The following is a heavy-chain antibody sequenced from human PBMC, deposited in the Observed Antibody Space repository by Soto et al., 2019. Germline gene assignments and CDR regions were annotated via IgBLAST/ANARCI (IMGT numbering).Heavy chain of an antibody. J-gene: IGHJ4*02. CDR1: GFTFSSYG. CDR3: SREWGGGQRPLDY. CDR2: IWYDGSNK. V-gene: IGHV3-33*01. Sequence: GGSLRLSCAASGFTFSSYGMHWVRQAPGKGLEWVAVIWYDGSNKYYADSVKGRFTISRDNSKNTLFLQMNSLRAEDTAVYYCSREWGGGQRPLDYWGQGTQVTVSS. D-gene: IGHD3-16*01.